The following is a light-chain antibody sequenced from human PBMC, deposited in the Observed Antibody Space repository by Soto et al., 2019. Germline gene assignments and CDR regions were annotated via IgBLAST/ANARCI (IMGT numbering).Light chain of an antibody. Sequence: QSALTQPASVSGSPGQSITISCTGTSNDVGSYNFVSWYQQHADKAPKLMIYEGSKRPSKVSDRFSGSKSGNTASLTISGLQAEDEADYYCCSYAGTTTYVFGTGTKLTVL. CDR3: CSYAGTTTYV. CDR2: EGS. CDR1: SNDVGSYNF. J-gene: IGLJ1*01. V-gene: IGLV2-23*01.